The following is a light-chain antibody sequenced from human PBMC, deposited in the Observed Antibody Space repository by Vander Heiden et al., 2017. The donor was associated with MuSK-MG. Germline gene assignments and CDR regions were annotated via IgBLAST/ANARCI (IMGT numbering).Light chain of an antibody. V-gene: IGKV1-5*01. CDR1: QSISYW. CDR2: DPS. J-gene: IGKJ2*01. Sequence: SASVGDRVTITCRASQSISYWLAWYQQKPGKAPKVLIYDPSDLESGVPSRFSGRGYGTEFTLTISSLQPDDFATYYCQQDQSNFPSTFGQGTKLDI. CDR3: QQDQSNFPST.